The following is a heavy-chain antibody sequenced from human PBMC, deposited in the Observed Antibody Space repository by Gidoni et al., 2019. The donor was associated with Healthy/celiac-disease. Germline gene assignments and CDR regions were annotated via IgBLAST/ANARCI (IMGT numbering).Heavy chain of an antibody. CDR3: ARHSSSWAFDY. V-gene: IGHV3-53*01. J-gene: IGHJ4*02. CDR2: IYSGGST. Sequence: EVQLVESGGGLLQPGGSLRLSCAASGFTVSSNYMSWVRQAPGKGLEWVSVIYSGGSTYYADSVKGRFTISRDNSKNTLYLQMNSLRAEDTAVYYCARHSSSWAFDYWGQGTLVTVSS. D-gene: IGHD6-13*01. CDR1: GFTVSSNY.